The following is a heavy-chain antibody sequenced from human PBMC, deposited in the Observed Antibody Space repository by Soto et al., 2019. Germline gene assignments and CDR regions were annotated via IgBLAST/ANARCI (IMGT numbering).Heavy chain of an antibody. D-gene: IGHD3-22*01. Sequence: SETLSITCTVSGGSISSSSYYWGWIRQPPGKGLEWIGSIYYSGSTYHNPSLKSRVTISVDTSKNQFSLKLSSVTAADTAVYYCARHNFDSSGYCHYQYRMAVSAQRSTVIGSS. CDR1: GGSISSSSYY. CDR2: IYYSGST. CDR3: ARHNFDSSGYCHYQYRMAV. V-gene: IGHV4-39*01. J-gene: IGHJ6*02.